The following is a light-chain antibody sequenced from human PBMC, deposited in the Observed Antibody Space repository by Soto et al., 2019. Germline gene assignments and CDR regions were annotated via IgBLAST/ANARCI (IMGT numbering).Light chain of an antibody. CDR3: QQYNILST. CDR1: QGISSY. J-gene: IGKJ1*01. CDR2: DAS. V-gene: IGKV1-8*01. Sequence: AIRMTQSPSSFSASTGDRVTITCRASQGISSYLAWYQQKPGKAPKLLIYDASTLESGVPTRFSGSGSGTEFTLTISSLHPDDFATYYCQQYNILSTFGQGTKVDIK.